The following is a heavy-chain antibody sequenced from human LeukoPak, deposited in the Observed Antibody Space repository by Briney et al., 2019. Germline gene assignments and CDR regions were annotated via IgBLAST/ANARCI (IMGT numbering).Heavy chain of an antibody. J-gene: IGHJ4*02. CDR3: AKQAPGSIVRGIFDY. Sequence: PGGSLRLSCAASGFTFSSYGMHWVRQAPGKGLEWVAVISYDGSNKYYTDSVKGRFTISRDNSKNTLYLQMNSLRAEDTAVYYCAKQAPGSIVRGIFDYWGQGTLVTVSS. CDR2: ISYDGSNK. D-gene: IGHD3-22*01. V-gene: IGHV3-30*18. CDR1: GFTFSSYG.